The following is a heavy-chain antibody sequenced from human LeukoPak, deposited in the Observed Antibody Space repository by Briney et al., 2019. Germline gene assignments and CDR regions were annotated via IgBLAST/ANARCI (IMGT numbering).Heavy chain of an antibody. D-gene: IGHD5-18*01. Sequence: PGGSLRLSRAASGFTVSSNYMNWVRQAPGKGLEWVSVINSGGNAYYTDSVKGRFTISRDNSKNMLYLQMNSLRAEDTAVYYCARDPGYVGMDVWGQGTAVTVSS. CDR2: INSGGNA. CDR1: GFTVSSNY. V-gene: IGHV3-53*01. J-gene: IGHJ6*02. CDR3: ARDPGYVGMDV.